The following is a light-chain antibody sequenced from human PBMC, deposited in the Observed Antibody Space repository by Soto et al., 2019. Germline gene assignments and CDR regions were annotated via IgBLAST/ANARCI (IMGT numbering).Light chain of an antibody. CDR1: XSVXXX. J-gene: IGKJ1*01. V-gene: IGKV3-15*01. CDR3: QQYNSWLWT. Sequence: EIVMTQSPATLSVSPGEGATLSXRAXXSVXXXXXWYQQKPGQAPRLLIYGASTRATGIPARFSGSGSGTEFTLIISSLQSEDSAVYYCQQYNSWLWTFGQGTKVEIK. CDR2: GAS.